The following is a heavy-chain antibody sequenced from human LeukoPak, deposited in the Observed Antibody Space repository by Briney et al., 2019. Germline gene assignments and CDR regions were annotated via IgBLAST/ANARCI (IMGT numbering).Heavy chain of an antibody. CDR1: GFTFSSYS. D-gene: IGHD3-10*01. J-gene: IGHJ4*02. Sequence: PGGSLRLSCAASGFTFSSYSMNWVRQAPGKGLEWASSISSSSSYIYYADSVKGRFTISRDNAKNSLYLQINSLRAEDTAVYYRARDKSPRAYYGSGNGDYWGQGTLVTVSS. CDR3: ARDKSPRAYYGSGNGDY. V-gene: IGHV3-21*01. CDR2: ISSSSSYI.